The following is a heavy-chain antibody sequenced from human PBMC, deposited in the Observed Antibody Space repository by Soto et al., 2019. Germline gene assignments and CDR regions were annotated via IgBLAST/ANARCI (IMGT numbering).Heavy chain of an antibody. CDR1: GYSFTNFY. D-gene: IGHD2-15*01. CDR3: ARGAVVVPNGLIAGMDV. CDR2: IDPSSGTT. J-gene: IGHJ6*02. Sequence: QVQLVQSGAEVRKPGASVKVSCKPSGYSFTNFYVHWVRQAPGQGLEWMGIIDPSSGTTSYTQKFQGRVTMTRDTSMSTVYMELSNLRSEDTAVYYCARGAVVVPNGLIAGMDVWGLGTSVTVSS. V-gene: IGHV1-46*01.